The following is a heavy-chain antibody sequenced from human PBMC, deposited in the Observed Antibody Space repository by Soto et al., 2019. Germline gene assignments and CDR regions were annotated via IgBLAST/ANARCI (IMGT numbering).Heavy chain of an antibody. CDR3: ARMIAAAATY. D-gene: IGHD6-13*01. Sequence: EVQLVESGGGLIQAGGSLRLSCAGSGFTVSSSYMGWVRQAPGKGLECVSFMYSGGGTYYADSVKGRFTISRDNSKNTLYLQMNSLRAEDTAVYYCARMIAAAATYWGQGTLVTVSS. CDR1: GFTVSSSY. V-gene: IGHV3-53*01. CDR2: MYSGGGT. J-gene: IGHJ4*02.